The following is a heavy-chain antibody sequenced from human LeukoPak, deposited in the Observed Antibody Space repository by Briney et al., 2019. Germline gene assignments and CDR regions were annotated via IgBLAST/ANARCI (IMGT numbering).Heavy chain of an antibody. CDR1: GGSLNGHY. CDR2: GSESGGT. Sequence: PSETLSLTCAVYGGSLNGHYWSWIRQPPGKGLEWIGEGSESGGTKFNPSLKSRITISADTSKNQFSLKLNSVTAADTAVYYCAKNGQSGFSFDPWGQGTLVTVSS. V-gene: IGHV4-34*01. J-gene: IGHJ5*02. CDR3: AKNGQSGFSFDP. D-gene: IGHD3-3*01.